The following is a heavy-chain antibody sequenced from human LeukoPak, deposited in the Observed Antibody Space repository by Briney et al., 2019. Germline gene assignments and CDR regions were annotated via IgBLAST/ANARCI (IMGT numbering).Heavy chain of an antibody. CDR1: GFTFSRNS. V-gene: IGHV3-21*04. Sequence: GGSLRLSCAASGFTFSRNSMNWVRQAPGKGLEWVSSISSSSIYIYYADSVKGRFTISRDNAKNSLYLQMNSLRAEDTAIYYCVRDNYSYRLDVWGQGTLVTVSS. J-gene: IGHJ4*02. D-gene: IGHD2-21*01. CDR2: ISSSSIYI. CDR3: VRDNYSYRLDV.